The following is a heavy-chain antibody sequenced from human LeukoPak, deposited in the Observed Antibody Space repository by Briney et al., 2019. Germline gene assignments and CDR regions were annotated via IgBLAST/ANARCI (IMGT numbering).Heavy chain of an antibody. J-gene: IGHJ4*02. D-gene: IGHD5-12*01. CDR3: AGLYGLRFSRGAGNLDY. V-gene: IGHV4-59*08. CDR1: GGSISSYY. Sequence: SETLSLTCTVSGGSISSYYWSWIRQPPGKGLEWIEYIYYSGSTNYNPSLKSRVTISVNTSKNQFSLKLSSVTAADTAVYYCAGLYGLRFSRGAGNLDYWGQGTLVTVSS. CDR2: IYYSGST.